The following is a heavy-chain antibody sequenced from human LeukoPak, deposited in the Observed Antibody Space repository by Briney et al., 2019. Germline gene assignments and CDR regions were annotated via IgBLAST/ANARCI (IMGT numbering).Heavy chain of an antibody. CDR3: AKGPTGNDSSGYYYYYMDV. Sequence: PGGSLRLSCAASGFTFSSYGMSWVRQAPGKGLEGVSSLSGLGYVTYYADSVKGRFTISRDNSNNTLYLQMNSLRAEDTAVYYCAKGPTGNDSSGYYYYYMDVWGKGTTVTISS. CDR1: GFTFSSYG. V-gene: IGHV3-23*01. CDR2: LSGLGYVT. J-gene: IGHJ6*03. D-gene: IGHD3-22*01.